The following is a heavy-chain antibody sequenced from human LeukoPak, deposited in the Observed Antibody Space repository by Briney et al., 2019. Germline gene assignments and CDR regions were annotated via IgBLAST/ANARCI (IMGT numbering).Heavy chain of an antibody. V-gene: IGHV4-59*01. D-gene: IGHD5-12*01. CDR1: GGSISSYY. J-gene: IGHJ4*02. CDR3: ARDMGGGYDLILRRWGFDY. Sequence: SETLSLTCTVSGGSISSYYWSWIRQPPGKGLEWIGYIYYSGSTNYNPSLKSRVTISVDTSKNQFSLKLSSVTAADTAVYYCARDMGGGYDLILRRWGFDYWGQGTLVTVSS. CDR2: IYYSGST.